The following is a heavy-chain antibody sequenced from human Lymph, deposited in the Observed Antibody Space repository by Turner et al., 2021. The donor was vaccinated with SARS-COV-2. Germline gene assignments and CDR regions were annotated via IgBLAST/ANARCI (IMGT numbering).Heavy chain of an antibody. J-gene: IGHJ5*02. CDR2: ISYDGSNK. V-gene: IGHV3-30-3*01. D-gene: IGHD6-6*01. CDR3: ARSSIAARSWFDP. CDR1: GFTFSSYA. Sequence: QVQLVESGGGVVQPGRSLRISCAASGFTFSSYAMHWFRLAPGKWLEWVAVISYDGSNKYYADSVKVRFTISRDNSKNTLYLQMNSLRAEDTAVYYCARSSIAARSWFDPWGQGTLVTVSS.